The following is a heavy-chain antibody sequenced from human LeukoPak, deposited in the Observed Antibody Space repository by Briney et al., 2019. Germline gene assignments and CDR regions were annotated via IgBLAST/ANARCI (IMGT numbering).Heavy chain of an antibody. V-gene: IGHV3-30*18. CDR1: GFTFSSYG. D-gene: IGHD4-17*01. Sequence: GGSLRLSCAASGFTFSSYGMHWVRQAPGKGLKWVAVISYDGSNKYYADSVKGRSTISRDNSKNTLYLQMNSLRAEDTAVYYCAKDDYGDYGGNFDYWGQGTLVTVSS. J-gene: IGHJ4*02. CDR2: ISYDGSNK. CDR3: AKDDYGDYGGNFDY.